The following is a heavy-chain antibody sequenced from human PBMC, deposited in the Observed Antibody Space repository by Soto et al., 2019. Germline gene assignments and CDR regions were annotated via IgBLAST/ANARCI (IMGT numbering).Heavy chain of an antibody. J-gene: IGHJ5*02. CDR2: IGTLSDT. V-gene: IGHV3-13*01. D-gene: IGHD3-10*01. CDR1: GFTFSTFD. Sequence: PGGSLRLSCAGSGFTFSTFDIHWVRQAPGKGLEWVSGIGTLSDTFYAASVQGRFTISRQNAENSVYLQMNSLRAGDTAFYYCARGRSFSYDSTPPPMFDPWGQGTLVTVSS. CDR3: ARGRSFSYDSTPPPMFDP.